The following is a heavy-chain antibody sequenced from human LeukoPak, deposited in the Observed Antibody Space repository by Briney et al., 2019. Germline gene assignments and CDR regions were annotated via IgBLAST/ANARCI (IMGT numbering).Heavy chain of an antibody. J-gene: IGHJ4*02. Sequence: GGSLRLSCAASGFTFSSYAMSWIRQAPGKGLEWVSYISSSGSTMYYADSVKGRFTISRDNAKNSLYLQMNSLRAEDTAVYYCARDFRRTVDYWGQGTLVTVSS. CDR3: ARDFRRTVDY. D-gene: IGHD3-10*01. CDR2: ISSSGSTM. V-gene: IGHV3-11*04. CDR1: GFTFSSYA.